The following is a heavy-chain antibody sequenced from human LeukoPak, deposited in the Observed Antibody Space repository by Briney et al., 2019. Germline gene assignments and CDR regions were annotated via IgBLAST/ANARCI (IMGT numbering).Heavy chain of an antibody. CDR3: ARVPYNYGHVFDY. CDR1: GFTFSSYD. CDR2: IDTAGDT. D-gene: IGHD5-18*01. J-gene: IGHJ4*02. Sequence: GGSLRLSCAASGFTFSSYDMHWVRQATGRGLEWVSAIDTAGDTYYPGSVKGRFTISRENAKNSLYLQMNSPRAGDTAVYYCARVPYNYGHVFDYWGQGTLVTVSS. V-gene: IGHV3-13*01.